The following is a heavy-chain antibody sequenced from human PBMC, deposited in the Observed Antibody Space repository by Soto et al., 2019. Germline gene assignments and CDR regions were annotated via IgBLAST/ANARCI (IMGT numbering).Heavy chain of an antibody. V-gene: IGHV1-69*06. J-gene: IGHJ4*02. CDR3: ASERRIYYDSSGPLDY. CDR2: IIPNFDTG. D-gene: IGHD3-22*01. Sequence: QVQLVQSGAEVKKPGSSVKVSCKASGGSFISYGITWLRQAPGQGLEWMGGIIPNFDTGNYAQRWQGRVTITAEKSTSTAYMELSSLRSEDTAVYYCASERRIYYDSSGPLDYWGQGTLVTVSS. CDR1: GGSFISYG.